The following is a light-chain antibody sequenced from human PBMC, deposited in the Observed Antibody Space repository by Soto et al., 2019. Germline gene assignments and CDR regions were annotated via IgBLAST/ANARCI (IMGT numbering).Light chain of an antibody. CDR1: YYLFHSNGYNY. J-gene: IGKJ4*01. Sequence: SYSRSYYLFHSNGYNYLDWYLQKPGQPPQLLIHLRSNRASGVPDRFSSSGSRTDFTPTISRVGAEDVGVYYSMHSLQTTLTFGGGTKVDIK. CDR2: LRS. CDR3: MHSLQTTLT. V-gene: IGKV2-28*01.